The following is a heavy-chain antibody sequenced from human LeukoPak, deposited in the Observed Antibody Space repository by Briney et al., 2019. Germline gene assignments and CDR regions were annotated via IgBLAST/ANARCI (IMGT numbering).Heavy chain of an antibody. CDR3: LLQMTYGELSDPDF. Sequence: GGSLRLSCAASGFTFSSYWMSWVRQAPGKGLEWVSSSGTRSGTKYYADSVMGRFTISRDSAMNSVSLQINSLRAEDTAVYYCLLQMTYGELSDPDFRGQGTLVTVSS. CDR1: GFTFSSYW. V-gene: IGHV3-21*01. D-gene: IGHD3-16*02. CDR2: SGTRSGTK. J-gene: IGHJ4*02.